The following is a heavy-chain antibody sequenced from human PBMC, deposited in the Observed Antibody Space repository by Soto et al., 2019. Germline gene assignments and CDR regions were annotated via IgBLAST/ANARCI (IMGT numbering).Heavy chain of an antibody. J-gene: IGHJ5*02. CDR3: ASGGNWFDP. CDR1: GGSISNYY. D-gene: IGHD3-16*01. Sequence: SETLSLTCNVSGGSISNYYWTWVRQSPEKGLEWIGYMYYNGNINYNPSLKSRVTISIDTSKNQFSLTLKSVTAADTAVYYCASGGNWFDPWGQGILVTVSS. CDR2: MYYNGNI. V-gene: IGHV4-59*01.